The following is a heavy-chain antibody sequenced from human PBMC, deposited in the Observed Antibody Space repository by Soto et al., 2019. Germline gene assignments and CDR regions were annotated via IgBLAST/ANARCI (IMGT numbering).Heavy chain of an antibody. J-gene: IGHJ5*02. Sequence: PGGSLRLSCAASGFTFSSYEMNWVRQAPGKGLEWVSYISSSGSTIYYADSVKGRFTISRDNAKNSLYLQMNSLRAEDTAVYYCASSLRGYSYGRFNWFDPWCQGTLVTVSS. CDR2: ISSSGSTI. CDR1: GFTFSSYE. CDR3: ASSLRGYSYGRFNWFDP. D-gene: IGHD5-18*01. V-gene: IGHV3-48*03.